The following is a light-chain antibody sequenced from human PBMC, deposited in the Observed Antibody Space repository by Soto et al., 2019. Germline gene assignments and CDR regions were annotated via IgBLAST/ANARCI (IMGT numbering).Light chain of an antibody. Sequence: DIQMTQSPSTLSASVGDRVPITCRASQRISSWLAWYQQKPGKAPKLLIYAASTLQSGVPSRFSGSGSGTDFTLTISSLQPEDVATYYCQKYLSALWTFGQGTKVDIK. CDR3: QKYLSALWT. CDR1: QRISSW. CDR2: AAS. V-gene: IGKV1-27*01. J-gene: IGKJ1*01.